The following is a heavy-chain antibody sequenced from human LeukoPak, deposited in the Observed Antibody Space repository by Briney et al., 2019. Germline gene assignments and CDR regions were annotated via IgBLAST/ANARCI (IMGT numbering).Heavy chain of an antibody. CDR3: ARSSSAHYYDSSGYLPSHFDC. CDR2: ISYSGST. J-gene: IGHJ4*02. V-gene: IGHV4-59*01. D-gene: IGHD3-22*01. CDR1: GGSISSYY. Sequence: SETLSLTCTVSGGSISSYYWSWIRQPPGKGLEWLGYISYSGSTNYNPSLKSRVTISVDTSNNQFSLKLSSVTAADTAAYYCARSSSAHYYDSSGYLPSHFDCWGQGTLVTVSS.